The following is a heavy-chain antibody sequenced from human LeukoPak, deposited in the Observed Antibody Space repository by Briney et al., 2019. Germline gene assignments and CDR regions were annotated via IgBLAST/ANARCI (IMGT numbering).Heavy chain of an antibody. J-gene: IGHJ6*03. CDR3: ARSPAGVYVYYYYYYMDV. D-gene: IGHD6-13*01. V-gene: IGHV1-8*01. CDR2: MNPNSGNT. Sequence: ASVKVSCKASGYTFTSYAINWVRQATGQGLEWMGWMNPNSGNTVYAQKFQGRVTMTRNTSISTAYMELSSLRSEDTAVYYCARSPAGVYVYYYYYYMDVWGKGTTVTVSS. CDR1: GYTFTSYA.